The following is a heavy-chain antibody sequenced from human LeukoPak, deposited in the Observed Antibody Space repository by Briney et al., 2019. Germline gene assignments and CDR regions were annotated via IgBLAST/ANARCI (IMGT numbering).Heavy chain of an antibody. CDR2: IRYDGSNK. CDR1: GFTFSSYG. V-gene: IGHV3-30*02. Sequence: GGSLRLSCAASGFTFSSYGMHWVRQAPGKGLEWVAFIRYDGSNKYCADSVKGRFTISRDNSKNTLYLQMNSLRAEDTAVYYCAKGELRVYYYMDVWGKGTTVTVSS. J-gene: IGHJ6*03. D-gene: IGHD3-10*01. CDR3: AKGELRVYYYMDV.